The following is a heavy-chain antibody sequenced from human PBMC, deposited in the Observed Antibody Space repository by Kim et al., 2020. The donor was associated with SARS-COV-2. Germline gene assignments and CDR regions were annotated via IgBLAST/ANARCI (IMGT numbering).Heavy chain of an antibody. CDR1: GGSISSGGYY. CDR3: ARVINSGLYGSGSYYDY. CDR2: IYYSGST. D-gene: IGHD3-10*01. J-gene: IGHJ4*02. Sequence: SETLSLTCTVSGGSISSGGYYWSWIRQHPGKGLEWIGNIYYSGSTYYNPSLKSRVTISVDTSKNQFSLKLSSVTAADTAVYYCARVINSGLYGSGSYYDYWGQGTLVTVSS. V-gene: IGHV4-31*03.